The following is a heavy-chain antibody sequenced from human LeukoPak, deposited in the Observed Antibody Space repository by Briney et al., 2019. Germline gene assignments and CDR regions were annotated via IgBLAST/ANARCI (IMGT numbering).Heavy chain of an antibody. CDR1: GFTFSSYG. Sequence: GGSLRLSCAASGFTFSSYGMHWVRQAPDKGLEWVAFISYDGSNKYYADSVKGRFTISIDNSKNTLYLQMNGLRAEDTAVYYCAKDGAYSSSHQPHYWGQGTLVTVSS. D-gene: IGHD6-6*01. CDR2: ISYDGSNK. CDR3: AKDGAYSSSHQPHY. J-gene: IGHJ4*02. V-gene: IGHV3-30*18.